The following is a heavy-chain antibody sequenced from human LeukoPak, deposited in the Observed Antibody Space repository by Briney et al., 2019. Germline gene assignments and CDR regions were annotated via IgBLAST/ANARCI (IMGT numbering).Heavy chain of an antibody. J-gene: IGHJ4*03. CDR1: GYTFTSYA. D-gene: IGHD4-17*01. CDR3: ARNKWGDYDFDY. CDR2: VNGGNGNT. V-gene: IGHV1-3*01. Sequence: ASVKVSCKASGYTFTSYAMHWVRQAPGQRLEWMGWVNGGNGNTKYSQKFQGRHTITRDTSASTAYMELSSLRSEDTAVYYCARNKWGDYDFDYWGQGTTVTVSS.